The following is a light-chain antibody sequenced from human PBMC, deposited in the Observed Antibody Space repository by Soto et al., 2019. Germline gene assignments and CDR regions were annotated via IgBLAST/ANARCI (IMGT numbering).Light chain of an antibody. CDR1: QSVSSY. J-gene: IGKJ5*01. CDR3: QHRKNWQVT. V-gene: IGKV3-11*01. CDR2: DAS. Sequence: EIVLTQSPVTLSLSPGERATLSCRASQSVSSYLAWYQKKPGQAPRLLIYDASNRATGIPARFSGSGSGTDFTLTISSLEPEDFAVYYCQHRKNWQVTFGQGTRLEIK.